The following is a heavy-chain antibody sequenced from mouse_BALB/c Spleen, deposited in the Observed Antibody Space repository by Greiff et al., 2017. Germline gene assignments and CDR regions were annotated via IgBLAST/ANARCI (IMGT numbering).Heavy chain of an antibody. V-gene: IGHV5-17*02. CDR1: GFTFSSFG. CDR3: AINYFDY. Sequence: DVKLVESGGGLVQPGGSRKLSCAASGFTFSSFGMHWVRQAPEKGLEWVAYISSGSSTIYYADTVKGRFTISRDNPKNTLFLQMTSLRSEDTAMYYCAINYFDYWGQGTTLTVSS. CDR2: ISSGSSTI. J-gene: IGHJ2*01.